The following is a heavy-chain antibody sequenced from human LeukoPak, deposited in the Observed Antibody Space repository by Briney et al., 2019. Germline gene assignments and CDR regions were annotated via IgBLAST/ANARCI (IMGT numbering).Heavy chain of an antibody. CDR3: ARDRADYGGNSVAFDI. V-gene: IGHV4-30-4*01. CDR1: GGSISSGDYY. D-gene: IGHD4-23*01. J-gene: IGHJ3*02. Sequence: SQTLSLTCTVSGGSISSGDYYWSWIRQPPGTGLEWIGYIYYSGSTYYNPSLKSRVTISVDTSKNQFSLKLSSVTAADTAVYYCARDRADYGGNSVAFDIWGQGTMVTVSS. CDR2: IYYSGST.